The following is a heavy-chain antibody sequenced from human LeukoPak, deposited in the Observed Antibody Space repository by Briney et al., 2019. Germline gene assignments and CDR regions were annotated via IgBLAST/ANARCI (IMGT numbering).Heavy chain of an antibody. CDR1: GGSFSGYY. V-gene: IGHV4-34*01. CDR2: INHSGST. D-gene: IGHD5/OR15-5a*01. J-gene: IGHJ4*02. Sequence: PSETPSLTCAVYGGSFSGYYWSWIRQPPGKGLEWIGEINHSGSTNYNPSLKSRVTISVDTSKNQFSLKLSSVTAADTAVYYCARGLYDKYYFDYWGQGTLVTVSS. CDR3: ARGLYDKYYFDY.